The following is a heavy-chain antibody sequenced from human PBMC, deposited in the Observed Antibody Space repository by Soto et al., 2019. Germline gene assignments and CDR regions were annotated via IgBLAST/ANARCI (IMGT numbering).Heavy chain of an antibody. CDR3: AMGDDSSDLGRKH. J-gene: IGHJ4*02. CDR2: IYYSGST. Sequence: SETLSLTCTVSGGSISSGGYYWSWIRHHPGKGLEWIGYIYYSGSTYYNPSLKSRVTISVDTSKNQFSLKLSSVTAADTAVYYCAMGDDSSDLGRKHWGQGTLVTVSS. V-gene: IGHV4-31*03. D-gene: IGHD3-22*01. CDR1: GGSISSGGYY.